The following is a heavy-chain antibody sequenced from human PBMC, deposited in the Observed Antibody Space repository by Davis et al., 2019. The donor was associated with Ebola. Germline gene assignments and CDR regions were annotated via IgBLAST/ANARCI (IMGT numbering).Heavy chain of an antibody. J-gene: IGHJ4*02. CDR1: GYTFTSNY. D-gene: IGHD1-26*01. V-gene: IGHV1-46*03. Sequence: ASVKVSCKASGYTFTSNYLHWVRQAPGQGLEWMGLVNAGAGSVSYAQQFQGRVTMTRDTSTSTVYMELSSLRSDDTAVYFCARATGGATAYFDYWGQGALVTVSS. CDR3: ARATGGATAYFDY. CDR2: VNAGAGSV.